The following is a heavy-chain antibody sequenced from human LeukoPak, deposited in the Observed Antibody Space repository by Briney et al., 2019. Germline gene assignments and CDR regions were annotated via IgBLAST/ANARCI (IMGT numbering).Heavy chain of an antibody. CDR3: AREVNGATPNTTPFDY. Sequence: SETLSLTCTVSGYSISSGYYWGWIRQPPGKGLEWIGSIYHSGSTYYNPSLKSRVTISVDTSKNQFSLKLSSVTAADTAVYYCAREVNGATPNTTPFDYWGQGTLVTVSS. CDR1: GYSISSGYY. D-gene: IGHD5-12*01. J-gene: IGHJ4*02. V-gene: IGHV4-38-2*02. CDR2: IYHSGST.